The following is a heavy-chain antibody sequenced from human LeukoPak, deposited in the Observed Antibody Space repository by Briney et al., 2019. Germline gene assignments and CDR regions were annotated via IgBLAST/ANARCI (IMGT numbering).Heavy chain of an antibody. CDR1: GGSFTTYY. CDR2: ISTSGTT. Sequence: SETLSLTCTVSGGSFTTYYWSWIRQSAGKGLEWIGHISTSGTTTYNPSLKSRVTMSVDTSKNQFSLQLTSVTAADTAVYYCAREATVVGATIIWGQGTLVTVSS. D-gene: IGHD1-26*01. CDR3: AREATVVGATII. V-gene: IGHV4-4*07. J-gene: IGHJ4*02.